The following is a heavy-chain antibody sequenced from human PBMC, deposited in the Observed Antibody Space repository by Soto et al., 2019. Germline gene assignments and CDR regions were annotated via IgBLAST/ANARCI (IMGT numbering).Heavy chain of an antibody. Sequence: ASAKVSCKASGYTFTSYDLNWVRQATGQGLEWMGWMNPNSGNTGYAQKFQGRVTMTRNTSISTAYMELSSLRSEDTAVYYCARGLRLRGYDFWSGPPNYYGMDVWGQGTTVTVSS. CDR2: MNPNSGNT. J-gene: IGHJ6*02. V-gene: IGHV1-8*01. D-gene: IGHD3-3*01. CDR1: GYTFTSYD. CDR3: ARGLRLRGYDFWSGPPNYYGMDV.